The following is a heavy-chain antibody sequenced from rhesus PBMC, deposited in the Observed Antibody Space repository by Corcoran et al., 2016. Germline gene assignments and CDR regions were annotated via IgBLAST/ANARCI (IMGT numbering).Heavy chain of an antibody. Sequence: QVQLQESGPGLVQPSETLSLTCAVSGASISSGYGWGWIRTPPWRGLGWIGYVGGSGPSTNHNPSLKSRVTISKDTSKNQFSLKLSAVTAADTAVYYCAREGQLLGFDYWGQGVLVTVSS. D-gene: IGHD4-29*01. CDR1: GASISSGYG. V-gene: IGHV4-127*01. CDR3: AREGQLLGFDY. J-gene: IGHJ4*01. CDR2: VGGSGPST.